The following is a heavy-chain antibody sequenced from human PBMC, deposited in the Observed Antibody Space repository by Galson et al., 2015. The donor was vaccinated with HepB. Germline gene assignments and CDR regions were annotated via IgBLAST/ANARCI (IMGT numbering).Heavy chain of an antibody. V-gene: IGHV3-7*03. CDR2: IKQDGSEK. D-gene: IGHD5-12*01. CDR3: ARDKVDMNYYYYGMDV. CDR1: GFTFSSYW. J-gene: IGHJ6*02. Sequence: LRLSCAASGFTFSSYWMSWVRQAPGKGLEWVANIKQDGSEKYYVDSVKGRFTISRDNAKNSLYLQMNSLRAEDTAVYYCARDKVDMNYYYYGMDVWGQGTTVTVSS.